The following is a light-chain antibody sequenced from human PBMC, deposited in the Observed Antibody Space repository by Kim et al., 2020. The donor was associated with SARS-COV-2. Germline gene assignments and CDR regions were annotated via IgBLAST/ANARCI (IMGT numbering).Light chain of an antibody. CDR1: QSISSN. V-gene: IGKV3-15*01. CDR3: HQYNNWPPWT. J-gene: IGKJ1*01. CDR2: GAS. Sequence: SPGERATLSCRASQSISSNVAWYQQQPGQAPRLLIYGASTRATGIPARFSGSGSGTEFTLTISSLQSEDFAVYYCHQYNNWPPWTFGQGTKVDIK.